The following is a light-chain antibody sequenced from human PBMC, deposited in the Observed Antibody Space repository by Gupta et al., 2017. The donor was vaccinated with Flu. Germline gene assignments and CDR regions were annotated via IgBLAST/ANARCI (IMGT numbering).Light chain of an antibody. CDR2: GVS. CDR1: QSISSY. Sequence: PSSLSASVGDTVTISCRAGQSISSYLNWFQQKPGKAPTLLIYGVSNLESGVPSRFSGGRSGTDFTLTISSLQPEDFATYVCQQSDSFPRTFGQGTKLEIK. V-gene: IGKV1-39*01. J-gene: IGKJ2*01. CDR3: QQSDSFPRT.